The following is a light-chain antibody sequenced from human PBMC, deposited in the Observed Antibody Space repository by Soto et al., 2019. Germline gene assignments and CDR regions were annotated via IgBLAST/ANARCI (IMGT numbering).Light chain of an antibody. CDR2: KAS. V-gene: IGKV1-5*03. J-gene: IGKJ1*01. CDR1: QTISNW. CDR3: QQYNFYSRT. Sequence: DIQMTQSPSTLSASVGDTVTITCRASQTISNWLAWYQQKPGKAPKLLIYKASSLQSGVPSRFGGIGSGTEFTLTISSLQPDDFATYYCQQYNFYSRTFGQGTKVEIK.